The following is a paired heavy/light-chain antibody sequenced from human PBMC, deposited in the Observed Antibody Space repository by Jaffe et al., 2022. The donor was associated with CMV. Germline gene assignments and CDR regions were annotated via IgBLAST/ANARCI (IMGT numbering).Heavy chain of an antibody. Sequence: QITLKESGPALVKPTQTLTLTCTFSGFSLTTSDVGVAWVRQPPGKALEWLALIYSDDERRYSPSLKDRLTIIKDTSKNQVVLTMANMDPVDTATYYCVYKLPVIGYRLDHWGQGTLVTVSS. CDR2: IYSDDER. J-gene: IGHJ4*02. CDR1: GFSLTTSDVG. V-gene: IGHV2-5*02. D-gene: IGHD3-9*01. CDR3: VYKLPVIGYRLDH.
Light chain of an antibody. J-gene: IGKJ3*01. CDR3: QQRSSWPPV. Sequence: EILLTQSPATLSLSPGERATLYCRASRHIYNYLAWFQQKPGQAPRLLLYDASHRATGIPARFNGSGSGTDFTLTISSLEPEDFGIYYCQQRSSWPPVFGPGTTVDV. CDR1: RHIYNY. CDR2: DAS. V-gene: IGKV3-11*01.